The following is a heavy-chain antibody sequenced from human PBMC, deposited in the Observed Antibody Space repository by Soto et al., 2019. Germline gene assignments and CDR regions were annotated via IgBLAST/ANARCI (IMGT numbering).Heavy chain of an antibody. CDR3: AKDRKGSGWLYFDY. CDR1: GFTFSSYG. Sequence: QVQLVESGGGVVQPGRSLRLSCVASGFTFSSYGMHWVRQAPGKGLEWVAVISYDGSNKYYADSVKGRFTISRDNSKNTLYLQMNSLRAEDTAVYYCAKDRKGSGWLYFDYWGQGTLVTVSS. D-gene: IGHD6-19*01. V-gene: IGHV3-30*18. J-gene: IGHJ4*02. CDR2: ISYDGSNK.